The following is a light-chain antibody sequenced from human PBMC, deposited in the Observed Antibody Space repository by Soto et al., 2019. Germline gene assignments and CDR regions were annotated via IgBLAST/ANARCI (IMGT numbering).Light chain of an antibody. CDR2: DVN. CDR1: SSDVGGYNY. Sequence: QSVLTQPASVSGSPGQSITLSCTGTSSDVGGYNYVSWYQQHPGKAPNLMIYDVNNRPSGVSNRFSGSKSGNTASLTISGLQAEDEADYYCSSSTSSSTLVFGGGTKVTVL. CDR3: SSSTSSSTLV. V-gene: IGLV2-14*01. J-gene: IGLJ2*01.